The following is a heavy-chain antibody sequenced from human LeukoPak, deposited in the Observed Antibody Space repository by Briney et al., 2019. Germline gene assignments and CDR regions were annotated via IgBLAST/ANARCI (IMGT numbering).Heavy chain of an antibody. CDR3: ASPGADSRDY. D-gene: IGHD2-21*02. CDR2: IYYSGNT. V-gene: IGHV4-39*07. CDR1: GGSIKSSNYY. Sequence: SETLSLTCTVSGGSIKSSNYYWGWIRQPPGRGLEWTGSIYYSGNTYYNPSRKSRVTMALDTAKNQFSLKLNSVTAAGTAVFFRASPGADSRDYWGQGTLVTVSS. J-gene: IGHJ4*02.